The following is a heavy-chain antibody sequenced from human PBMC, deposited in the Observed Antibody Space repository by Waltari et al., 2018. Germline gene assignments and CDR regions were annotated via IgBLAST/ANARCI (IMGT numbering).Heavy chain of an antibody. CDR3: AREDICRSTTCYTLDY. J-gene: IGHJ4*02. D-gene: IGHD2-2*02. Sequence: QVQMVESGGGVVQPGRSLRLSCAASGFTFSRYSIHWVRQAPGKGLEWVELMSYDGSSKYYEDSVKGRCTVSRDNSKNTVYLQLNSLRVEDTAVYYCAREDICRSTTCYTLDYWGLGTLVTVSS. CDR1: GFTFSRYS. CDR2: MSYDGSSK. V-gene: IGHV3-30*01.